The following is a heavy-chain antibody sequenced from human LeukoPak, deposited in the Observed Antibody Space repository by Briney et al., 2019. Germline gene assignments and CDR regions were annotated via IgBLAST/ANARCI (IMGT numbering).Heavy chain of an antibody. V-gene: IGHV3-49*03. Sequence: GGSLRLSCTASGFTFGDYAMSWFRQAPGKGLEWVGFIRSKAYGGTTEYAASVKGRFTISRDDSKSIAYLQMNSLKTEDTAAYYCTRAYTQLGFDPWGQGTLVTVSS. J-gene: IGHJ5*02. D-gene: IGHD2-2*01. CDR2: IRSKAYGGTT. CDR1: GFTFGDYA. CDR3: TRAYTQLGFDP.